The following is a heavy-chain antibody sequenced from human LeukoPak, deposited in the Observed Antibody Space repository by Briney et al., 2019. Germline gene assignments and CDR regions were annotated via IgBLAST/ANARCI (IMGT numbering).Heavy chain of an antibody. CDR3: AKGGRDGYNYLGY. CDR1: GGSISSGSYY. D-gene: IGHD5-24*01. V-gene: IGHV4-61*02. J-gene: IGHJ4*02. CDR2: IYTSGST. Sequence: SETLSLTCTVSGGSISSGSYYWSWIRQPAGKGQEWIGRIYTSGSTNYNPSLKSRVTISVDTSKNQFSLKLSSVTAADTAVYYCAKGGRDGYNYLGYWGQGTLVTVSS.